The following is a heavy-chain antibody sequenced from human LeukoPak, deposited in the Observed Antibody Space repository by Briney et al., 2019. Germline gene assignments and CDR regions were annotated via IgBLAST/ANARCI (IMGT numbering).Heavy chain of an antibody. V-gene: IGHV4-4*02. J-gene: IGHJ4*02. CDR1: GGSISSSNW. CDR2: IYHSGST. D-gene: IGHD3-10*01. CDR3: ARDLRAGYYGSGSPNPHFDY. Sequence: SGTLSLTCAVSGGSISSSNWWSWVRQPPGKGLEWIGEIYHSGSTNYNPSLKSRVTISVDKSKNQFSLKLSSVTAADTAVYYYARDLRAGYYGSGSPNPHFDYWGQGTLVTVSS.